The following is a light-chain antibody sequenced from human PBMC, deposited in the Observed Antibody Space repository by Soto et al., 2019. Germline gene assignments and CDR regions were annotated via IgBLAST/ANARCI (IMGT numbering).Light chain of an antibody. J-gene: IGKJ2*01. CDR2: DAS. CDR3: RQYNSYSGT. V-gene: IGKV1-5*01. Sequence: DIQMTQSPSTLSASVGDRITITCRASQSISSWLAWYQQKLGKAPKFLIYDASSLETGVPSRFSGSGSGTKCLLSISSLQPDDSTTYYCRQYNSYSGTFGQGTKLEIK. CDR1: QSISSW.